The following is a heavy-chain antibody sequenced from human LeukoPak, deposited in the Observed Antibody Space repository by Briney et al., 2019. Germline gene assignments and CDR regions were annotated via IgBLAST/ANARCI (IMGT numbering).Heavy chain of an antibody. CDR3: AKGPSWQIFDY. J-gene: IGHJ4*02. V-gene: IGHV3-30*18. D-gene: IGHD2-2*01. Sequence: PGGSLRLSCAASGFIFSSYGMHWVRQAPGKGLEWVAVISYDGSNKYYADSVKGRFTISRDNSKNTLYLQMNSLRAEDTAVYYCAKGPSWQIFDYWGQGTLVTVSS. CDR1: GFIFSSYG. CDR2: ISYDGSNK.